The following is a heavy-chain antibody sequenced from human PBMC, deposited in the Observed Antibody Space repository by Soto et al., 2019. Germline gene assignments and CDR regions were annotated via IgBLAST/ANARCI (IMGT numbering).Heavy chain of an antibody. CDR1: GFTFSSYA. CDR2: ISYDGSNK. J-gene: IGHJ4*02. V-gene: IGHV3-30-3*01. CDR3: AREWPVYYGSGSYYKDPPKPTFDY. Sequence: QVQLVESGGGVVQPGRSLRLSCAASGFTFSSYAMHWVRQAPGKGLEWVAVISYDGSNKYYADSVKGRFTISRDNSKNTLYLQMNSLRAEDTAVYYCAREWPVYYGSGSYYKDPPKPTFDYWGQGTLVTVSS. D-gene: IGHD3-10*01.